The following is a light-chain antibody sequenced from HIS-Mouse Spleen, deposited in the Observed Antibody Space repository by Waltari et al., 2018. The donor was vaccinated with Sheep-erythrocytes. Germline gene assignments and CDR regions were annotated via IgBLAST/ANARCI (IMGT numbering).Light chain of an antibody. CDR2: DVS. Sequence: QSALTQPRPVSGSPGQSGTIACTGTSSDVGCYNYVSWYQQHPGKAPKPMIYDVSKRPSGVPDRFSGSKSGNPASLTISGLQAEDEADYYCCSYAGSYTLVFGGGTKLTVL. J-gene: IGLJ2*01. CDR1: SSDVGCYNY. CDR3: CSYAGSYTLV. V-gene: IGLV2-11*01.